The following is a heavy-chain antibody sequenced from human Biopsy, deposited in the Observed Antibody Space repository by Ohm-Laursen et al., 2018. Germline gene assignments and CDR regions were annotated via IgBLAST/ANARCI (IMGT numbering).Heavy chain of an antibody. CDR2: ISCDGDNK. D-gene: IGHD2-21*01. CDR3: AKDGGPYCGGCELDY. V-gene: IGHV3-30*02. Sequence: SLRLSCAASGFTFSSYGMHWVRQTPGKGLEWVALISCDGDNKWYADSVKGRFTISRDNSKNTLYLQINSLRVEDTAVYYCAKDGGPYCGGCELDYWGQGTLVTVSS. CDR1: GFTFSSYG. J-gene: IGHJ4*02.